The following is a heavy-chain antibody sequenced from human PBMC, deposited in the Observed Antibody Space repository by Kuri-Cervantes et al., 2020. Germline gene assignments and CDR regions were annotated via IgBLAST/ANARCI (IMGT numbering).Heavy chain of an antibody. V-gene: IGHV2-5*08. CDR1: GFSLSTSGMC. CDR2: IDWDDDK. Sequence: SGPTLVKPTETLTLTCTFSGFSLSTSGMCVSWVRQPPGKALEWLALIDWDDDKRYSPSLKSRLTITEDTSKNQVVLTMTNMDPVDTATYYCSHSRGLTGDYYFDYWGQGTLVTVSS. D-gene: IGHD1-20*01. J-gene: IGHJ4*02. CDR3: SHSRGLTGDYYFDY.